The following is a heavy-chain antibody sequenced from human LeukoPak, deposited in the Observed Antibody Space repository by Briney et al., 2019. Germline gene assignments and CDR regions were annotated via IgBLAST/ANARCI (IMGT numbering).Heavy chain of an antibody. CDR2: ITTGSNTI. V-gene: IGHV3-48*01. CDR3: ARDKMGGSFDY. CDR1: GFTVSSNY. J-gene: IGHJ4*02. Sequence: GGSLRLSCAASGFTVSSNYMSWVRQAPGKGLEWVSFITTGSNTIYYADSLKGRFTVSRDDAENSLYLQMNSLRAEDTAVYFCARDKMGGSFDYWGQGTLVTVSS. D-gene: IGHD2-15*01.